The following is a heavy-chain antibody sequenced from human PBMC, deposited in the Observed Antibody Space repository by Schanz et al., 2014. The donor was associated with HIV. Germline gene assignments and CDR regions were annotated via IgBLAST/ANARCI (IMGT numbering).Heavy chain of an antibody. CDR2: ISWNSGSI. D-gene: IGHD1-26*01. CDR3: PKDMCSGSSETFDI. CDR1: GFSFDDYA. Sequence: EVQLVESGGGLVQPGRSLRLSCAASGFSFDDYAMHWVRQAPGKGLEWVSGISWNSGSIGYADSVKGRFTISRDNAKNSLYLQMNSLRAEDTALYYCPKDMCSGSSETFDIWGQGTMVTVSS. J-gene: IGHJ3*02. V-gene: IGHV3-9*01.